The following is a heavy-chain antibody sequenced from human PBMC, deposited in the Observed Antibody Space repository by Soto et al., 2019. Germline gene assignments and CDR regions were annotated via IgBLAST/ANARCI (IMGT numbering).Heavy chain of an antibody. D-gene: IGHD3-3*01. CDR1: GYTVSDYY. CDR2: IDTSGTKI. V-gene: IGHV3-11*01. J-gene: IGHJ4*02. CDR3: ASHYDMWSGYLSPVDY. Sequence: QVQLVESGGDLVKPGGSLRLSCAASGYTVSDYYMSWIRQAPGKGLEWISYIDTSGTKIYYADSVKGRFTITRDNAKNSLYLEMNSLRDEDTDVYYCASHYDMWSGYLSPVDYWGQGTLVTVSS.